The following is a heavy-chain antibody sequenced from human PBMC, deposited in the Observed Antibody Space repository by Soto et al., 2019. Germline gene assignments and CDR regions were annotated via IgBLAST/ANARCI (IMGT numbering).Heavy chain of an antibody. D-gene: IGHD6-19*01. Sequence: QVQLQESGPGQVKPLETLSLTCSVSGGPITGSHLSWIRQPVGKGLAWIGRMYVRGRGDYNPSLKGRVTMSIDTSKNQFSLKMRSVTAADTAVYYCATSSIMGIEVAGHFDSWGQGTLVSVSS. V-gene: IGHV4-4*07. CDR3: ATSSIMGIEVAGHFDS. CDR1: GGPITGSH. CDR2: MYVRGRG. J-gene: IGHJ4*02.